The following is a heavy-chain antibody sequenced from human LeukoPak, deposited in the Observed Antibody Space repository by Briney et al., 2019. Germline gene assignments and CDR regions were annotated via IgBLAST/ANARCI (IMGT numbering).Heavy chain of an antibody. V-gene: IGHV3-74*01. CDR2: INIDGSTT. D-gene: IGHD1-1*01. Sequence: GGSLRLSCAASGFTFSSYEMNWVRQAPGKGLVWVSRINIDGSTTTYADSVKGRFTISRDNAKNTLSLQMNSLRADDTAVYYCISDHTGHDDYWGQGTLVTVSS. CDR3: ISDHTGHDDY. J-gene: IGHJ4*02. CDR1: GFTFSSYE.